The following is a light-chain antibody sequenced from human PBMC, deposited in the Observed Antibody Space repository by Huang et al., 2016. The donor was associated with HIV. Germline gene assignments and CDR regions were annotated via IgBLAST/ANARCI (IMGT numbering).Light chain of an antibody. CDR3: LQDYNHPYS. Sequence: AIQITQSPSSLSASVGDRITITCRASQDIRSDLDWYQQKPGKAPDLLIYAASSLQSGVPSRFSGSGFGTDFTLTISGLQPEDFATYYCLQDYNHPYSFGQGPSWRSN. J-gene: IGKJ2*03. CDR1: QDIRSD. CDR2: AAS. V-gene: IGKV1-6*01.